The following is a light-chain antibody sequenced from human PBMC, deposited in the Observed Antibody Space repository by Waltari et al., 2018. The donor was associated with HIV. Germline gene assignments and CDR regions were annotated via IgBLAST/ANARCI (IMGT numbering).Light chain of an antibody. J-gene: IGLJ1*01. V-gene: IGLV3-19*01. CDR2: GKN. Sequence: SSELTQDPAVSVALGQTVRTTCQGDSPRTYYASWYQQKPGQAPVLVFFGKNNRPSGIPDRFSGSTSGNTASLTITGAQAEDEADYYCNSRDSSGDLYVFGTATKVTVL. CDR3: NSRDSSGDLYV. CDR1: SPRTYY.